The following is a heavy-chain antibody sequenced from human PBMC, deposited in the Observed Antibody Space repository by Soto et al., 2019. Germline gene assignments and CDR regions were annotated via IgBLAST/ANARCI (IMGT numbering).Heavy chain of an antibody. Sequence: GGSLRLSCAASGVTFSSYWMKWVRQAPGKGQEWEANIKQDGSEKYYVDSVKGRFTISRDNAKNSLYLQMNSLRAEDTAVYYCAWGSSGWYASYNWFDAWGQGTLVTVSS. J-gene: IGHJ5*02. V-gene: IGHV3-7*05. D-gene: IGHD6-19*01. CDR2: IKQDGSEK. CDR3: AWGSSGWYASYNWFDA. CDR1: GVTFSSYW.